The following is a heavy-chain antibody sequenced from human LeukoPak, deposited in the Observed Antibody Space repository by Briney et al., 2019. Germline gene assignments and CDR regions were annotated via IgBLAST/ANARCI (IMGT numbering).Heavy chain of an antibody. J-gene: IGHJ4*02. CDR3: ASSGAGSSKDY. CDR2: IYHSGST. V-gene: IGHV4-4*02. CDR1: GGSISSSNW. Sequence: SETLSLTCAVSGGSISSSNWWSWVPQPPGKGLEWIGEIYHSGSTNYNPSLKSRVTISVDKSKNQFSLKLSSVTAADTAVYYCASSGAGSSKDYWGQGTLVTVSS. D-gene: IGHD3-10*01.